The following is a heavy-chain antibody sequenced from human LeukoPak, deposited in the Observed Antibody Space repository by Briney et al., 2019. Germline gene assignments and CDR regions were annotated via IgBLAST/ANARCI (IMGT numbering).Heavy chain of an antibody. Sequence: SETLSLTCSVSGDSVSSTYWSWVRQPPGKGLEWIGYIYYSGSTNYNPSLKSRVTISVDTPKNQFSLKLSSVTAADTAVYYCARDFGDDSSGYYVDYWGQGTLVTVSS. CDR3: ARDFGDDSSGYYVDY. CDR1: GDSVSSTY. V-gene: IGHV4-59*02. D-gene: IGHD3-22*01. CDR2: IYYSGST. J-gene: IGHJ4*02.